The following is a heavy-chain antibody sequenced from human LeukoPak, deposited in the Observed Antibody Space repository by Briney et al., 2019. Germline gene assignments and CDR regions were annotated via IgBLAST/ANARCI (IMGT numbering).Heavy chain of an antibody. Sequence: GGSLRLSCAASGFTFSTFAMSWVRQAPGKGLEWVSSISGRGNNTYYADSVKGRFTISRDNSKTTLHLQVNSLRAEDTAIYYCARAYSSNLYDYWGQGTLVTVSS. V-gene: IGHV3-23*01. CDR2: ISGRGNNT. CDR1: GFTFSTFA. J-gene: IGHJ4*02. D-gene: IGHD6-13*01. CDR3: ARAYSSNLYDY.